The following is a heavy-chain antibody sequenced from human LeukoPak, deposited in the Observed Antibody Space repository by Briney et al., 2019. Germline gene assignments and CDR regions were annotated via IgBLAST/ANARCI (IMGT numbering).Heavy chain of an antibody. CDR1: GFTFDDYG. J-gene: IGHJ4*02. CDR2: INWNGGST. V-gene: IGHV3-20*04. D-gene: IGHD3-22*01. CDR3: AKVDYYDSSGNFDY. Sequence: GGSLRLSCAASGFTFDDYGMSWVRQAPGKGLEWVSGINWNGGSTGYADSVKGRCTISRDNAKNSLYLQMNSLRAEDTAVYYCAKVDYYDSSGNFDYWGQGTLVTVSS.